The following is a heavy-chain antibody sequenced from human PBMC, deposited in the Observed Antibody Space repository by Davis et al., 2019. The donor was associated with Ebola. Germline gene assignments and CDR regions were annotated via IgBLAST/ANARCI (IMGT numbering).Heavy chain of an antibody. D-gene: IGHD1-26*01. J-gene: IGHJ4*02. CDR1: GFIINGYG. CDR2: IKRETEGSRI. CDR3: TTGVRVVGAEEAD. V-gene: IGHV3-15*01. Sequence: GESLKISCAASGFIINGYGLSWVRQAPGKGLEWVGRIKRETEGSRIDYAPSVKGRYTITRDDSRNTLYLQMNSLKTEDTAVYYCTTGVRVVGAEEADWGQGTLVTVSS.